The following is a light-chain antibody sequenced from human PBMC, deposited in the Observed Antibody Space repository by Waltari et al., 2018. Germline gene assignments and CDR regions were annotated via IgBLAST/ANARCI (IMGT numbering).Light chain of an antibody. Sequence: EIVMTQSQLSLPAPPGGRASISCRPSQSLLYSNGKNYLDWYLQRPGQSPQLLFYLGSSRAPGVPDRFSGSGSGTDFTLKISRVEAEDVGVYYCMQVLQTPRTFGQGTKLEIK. CDR3: MQVLQTPRT. V-gene: IGKV2-28*01. CDR1: QSLLYSNGKNY. J-gene: IGKJ2*01. CDR2: LGS.